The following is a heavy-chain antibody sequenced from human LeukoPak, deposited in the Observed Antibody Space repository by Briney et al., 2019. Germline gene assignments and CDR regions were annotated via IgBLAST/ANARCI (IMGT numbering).Heavy chain of an antibody. CDR2: ISPYNANT. V-gene: IGHV1-18*04. D-gene: IGHD3-9*01. Sequence: ASVKVSCKASGYTFTNYGITWVRQAPGQGLEWMGWISPYNANTNYAQKFQGRVTMTTDTSTSTVYTELRSLRSDDTAIYYCARTDYDILTGARMDVWGKGTTVTVSS. CDR3: ARTDYDILTGARMDV. J-gene: IGHJ6*04. CDR1: GYTFTNYG.